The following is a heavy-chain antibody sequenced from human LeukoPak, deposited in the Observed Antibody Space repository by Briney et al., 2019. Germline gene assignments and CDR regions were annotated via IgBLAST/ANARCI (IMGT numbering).Heavy chain of an antibody. D-gene: IGHD3-10*01. Sequence: GGSLRLSCAASGFTFSSYGMHWVRQAPGKGLEWVAFIHYDGSSKYYADSVKGRFTISRDNSKNTLYLQMNSLRAEDTAVYYCAKARWAYGSGTSLYYFDYWGQGTLVTVSS. CDR3: AKARWAYGSGTSLYYFDY. CDR2: IHYDGSSK. V-gene: IGHV3-30*02. J-gene: IGHJ4*02. CDR1: GFTFSSYG.